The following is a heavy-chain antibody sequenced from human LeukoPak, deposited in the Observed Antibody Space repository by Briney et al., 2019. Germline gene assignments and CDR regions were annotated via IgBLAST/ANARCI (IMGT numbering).Heavy chain of an antibody. J-gene: IGHJ4*02. CDR1: GFMFSGYA. D-gene: IGHD6-6*01. CDR3: AKAIHSSSSGVVDY. V-gene: IGHV3-30*02. CDR2: IRYDGSNK. Sequence: GESLKISCAASGFMFSGYAMNWVRQAPGKGLEWVTFIRYDGSNKYYAESVKGRFTISRDNSKNTLYLQMNSLRAEDTAVYYCAKAIHSSSSGVVDYWGQGTLVTVSS.